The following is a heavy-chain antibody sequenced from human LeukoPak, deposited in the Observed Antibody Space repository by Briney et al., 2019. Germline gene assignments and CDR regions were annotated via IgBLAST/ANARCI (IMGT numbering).Heavy chain of an antibody. CDR2: INHSGST. D-gene: IGHD6-13*01. Sequence: PSETLSLTCAVYGGSFSGYYWSWIRQPPGKGLEWIGEINHSGSTNYNPSLKSRVTISVDTSKNQFSLKLSSVTAADTAVYYCARAIAAAGTGGYYYYMDAWGKGTTVTVSS. J-gene: IGHJ6*03. V-gene: IGHV4-34*01. CDR1: GGSFSGYY. CDR3: ARAIAAAGTGGYYYYMDA.